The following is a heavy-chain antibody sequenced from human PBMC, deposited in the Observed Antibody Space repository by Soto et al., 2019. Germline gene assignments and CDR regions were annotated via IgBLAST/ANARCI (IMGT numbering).Heavy chain of an antibody. D-gene: IGHD3-22*01. CDR2: IYFRGTT. Sequence: SETLSLTCTVSGGSIRSSSYYWGWIRPPPGKGLEWIGYIYFRGTTNYNPSLKSRVTMSADTSKNQFSLKLNSVTAADTAVYYCARMNYYDTSGYPFDSWGQGTLVTVSS. V-gene: IGHV4-61*05. CDR1: GGSIRSSSYY. CDR3: ARMNYYDTSGYPFDS. J-gene: IGHJ4*02.